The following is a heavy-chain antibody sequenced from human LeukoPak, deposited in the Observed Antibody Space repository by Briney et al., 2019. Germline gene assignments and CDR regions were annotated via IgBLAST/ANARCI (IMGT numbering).Heavy chain of an antibody. V-gene: IGHV3-23*01. D-gene: IGHD6-13*01. Sequence: GGSLRLSCAASGCTFSSYAMNWVRQAPGKGLEWLSAISGSGDTTYYADSVRGRFTISRDNSKNTLYLQMNSLRAEDTAVYYCARDPDSSSWYGTFGYWGQGILVAVSS. CDR1: GCTFSSYA. CDR2: ISGSGDTT. J-gene: IGHJ4*02. CDR3: ARDPDSSSWYGTFGY.